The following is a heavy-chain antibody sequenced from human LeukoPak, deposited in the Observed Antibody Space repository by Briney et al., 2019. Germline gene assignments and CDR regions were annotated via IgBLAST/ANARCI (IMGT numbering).Heavy chain of an antibody. CDR1: GFTVSSNS. CDR3: ARDVAAPGGVYFDY. CDR2: IYTGGTT. D-gene: IGHD3-16*01. V-gene: IGHV3-66*01. Sequence: GGSLRLSCAASGFTVSSNSMSWVRQAPGKGLVWVSVIYTGGTTYYADSVKGRFTISRDNSKNTLYLQMNSLRAEDTAVNYCARDVAAPGGVYFDYWGQGTLVTVSS. J-gene: IGHJ4*02.